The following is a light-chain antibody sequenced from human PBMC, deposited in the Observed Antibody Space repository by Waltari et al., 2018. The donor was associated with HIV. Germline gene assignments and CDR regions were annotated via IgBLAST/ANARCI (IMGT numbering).Light chain of an antibody. J-gene: IGLJ1*01. CDR3: SSYTSSNIYV. Sequence: QSALTQPPSVSGSPGQSVTIPCTGTSSDVGAYDRIAWYHQPPGTAPKLMIYEVIYRPSGVPDRFSGSKSGNTASLTISGLQAEDEGDYYCSSYTSSNIYVFGTATTVTVL. CDR1: SSDVGAYDR. CDR2: EVI. V-gene: IGLV2-18*02.